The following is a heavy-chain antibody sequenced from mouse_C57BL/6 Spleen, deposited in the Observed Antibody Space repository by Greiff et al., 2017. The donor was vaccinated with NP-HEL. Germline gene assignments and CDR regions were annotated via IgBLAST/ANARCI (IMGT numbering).Heavy chain of an antibody. CDR2: IYPGDGDT. Sequence: VQLQQSGPELVKPGASVKISCKASGYAFSSSWMNWVKQRPGKGLEWIGRIYPGDGDTNDNGKFKGKATLTADKSSSTADRQLSSLTSEDSAVYFCASFDYDRFAYWGQGTLVTVSA. D-gene: IGHD2-4*01. J-gene: IGHJ3*01. CDR3: ASFDYDRFAY. V-gene: IGHV1-82*01. CDR1: GYAFSSSW.